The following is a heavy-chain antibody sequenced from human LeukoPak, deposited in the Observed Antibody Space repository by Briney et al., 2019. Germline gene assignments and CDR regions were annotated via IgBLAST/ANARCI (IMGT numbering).Heavy chain of an antibody. D-gene: IGHD1-26*01. CDR2: INHSGST. CDR1: GGSFSGYY. Sequence: SETLSLTCAVYGGSFSGYYWSWIRQPPGKGLEWIGEINHSGSTNYNPSLKSRVTISVDTSKNQFSLKLSSVTAADTAVYYCARDDGVGATNYFDYWGQGTLVTVSS. CDR3: ARDDGVGATNYFDY. J-gene: IGHJ4*02. V-gene: IGHV4-34*01.